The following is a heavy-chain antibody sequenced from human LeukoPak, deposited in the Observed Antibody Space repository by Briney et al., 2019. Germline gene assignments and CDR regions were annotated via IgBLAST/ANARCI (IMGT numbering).Heavy chain of an antibody. CDR2: ISGSGGST. D-gene: IGHD3-10*01. J-gene: IGHJ4*02. V-gene: IGHV3-23*01. Sequence: GGSLRLSCAASGFTFSSYAMSWVRQAPGKGLEWVSAISGSGGSTYYADSVEGRFTISRDNSKNTLYLQMNSLRAEDTAVYYCAKDLGVLLWFGESYYFDYWGQGTLVTVSS. CDR3: AKDLGVLLWFGESYYFDY. CDR1: GFTFSSYA.